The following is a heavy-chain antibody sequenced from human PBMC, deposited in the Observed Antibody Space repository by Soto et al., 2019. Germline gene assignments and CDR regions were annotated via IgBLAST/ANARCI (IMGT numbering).Heavy chain of an antibody. D-gene: IGHD3-22*01. CDR3: PSPKYYYDSTAYILVH. CDR2: IYHSGGT. CDR1: GGSISSGDY. V-gene: IGHV4-30-4*01. J-gene: IGHJ4*02. Sequence: PSETLSLTGTISGGSISSGDYWSWIRQPPGKGLEWIGYIYHSGGTYYNPSLKSRVTMSVDTSQNQFSLKLSPVSAADTAVYSCPSPKYYYDSTAYILVHWGQGALVTVSS.